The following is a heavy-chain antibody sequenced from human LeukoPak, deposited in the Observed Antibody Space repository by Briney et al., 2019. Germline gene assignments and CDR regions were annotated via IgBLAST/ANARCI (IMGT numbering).Heavy chain of an antibody. CDR2: IYYSGST. CDR1: GGSISSYY. V-gene: IGHV4-59*01. J-gene: IGHJ4*02. Sequence: SETLSLTCTVSGGSISSYYWSWIRQPPGKGLEWIGYIYYSGSTNYNPSLKSRVTISVDTSKNQFSLKLSSVTAADTAVYHCARETGSIGSGSYYRRSFDYWGQGTLVTVSS. D-gene: IGHD3-10*01. CDR3: ARETGSIGSGSYYRRSFDY.